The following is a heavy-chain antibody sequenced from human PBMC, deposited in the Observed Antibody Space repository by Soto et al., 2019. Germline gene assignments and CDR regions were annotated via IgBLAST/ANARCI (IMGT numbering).Heavy chain of an antibody. CDR1: GGSISSSNW. D-gene: IGHD2-2*01. CDR3: ARVVGGYYYGMDV. V-gene: IGHV4-4*02. Sequence: QVQLQESGPGLVKPSGTLSLTCAVSGGSISSSNWWSWVRQPPGKGLEWIGEIYHSGSTNYNPSLKRRVPISGNKSKNQFPLKLSSVTAADTAVYYCARVVGGYYYGMDVWGQGTTVTVSS. CDR2: IYHSGST. J-gene: IGHJ6*02.